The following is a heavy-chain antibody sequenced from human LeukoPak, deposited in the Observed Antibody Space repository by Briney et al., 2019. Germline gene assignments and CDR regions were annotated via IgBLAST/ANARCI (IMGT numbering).Heavy chain of an antibody. CDR3: ARDIRPRVESFDY. CDR2: IGPARGAT. D-gene: IGHD3-3*01. J-gene: IGHJ4*02. Sequence: ASVKVSCKAFGYTFTDYFLHWVRPTPGHGLEWMGGIGPARGATNYVQKFQGRVTMTRDTSINTPYINVSSLRSDDTAVYYCARDIRPRVESFDYWGQGTLVTVSS. V-gene: IGHV1-2*02. CDR1: GYTFTDYF.